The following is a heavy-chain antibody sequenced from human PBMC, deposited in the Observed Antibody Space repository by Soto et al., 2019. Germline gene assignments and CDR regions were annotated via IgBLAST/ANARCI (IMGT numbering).Heavy chain of an antibody. Sequence: SETLSLTLAVYGGSFIGYYWSWIGQPPGKGLEWFGEINHSGSTNYTPSLKSRFTISVDTSKNQFSLKLSSVTAADTAVYYCARTGTYYDFWSGYYVIDPWGQGTLVTVSS. CDR2: INHSGST. D-gene: IGHD3-3*01. J-gene: IGHJ5*01. CDR3: ARTGTYYDFWSGYYVIDP. CDR1: GGSFIGYY. V-gene: IGHV4-34*01.